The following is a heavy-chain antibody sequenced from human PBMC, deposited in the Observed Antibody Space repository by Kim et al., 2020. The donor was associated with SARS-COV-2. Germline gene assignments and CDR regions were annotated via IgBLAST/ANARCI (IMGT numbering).Heavy chain of an antibody. V-gene: IGHV1-8*01. CDR1: GYTFTSYD. J-gene: IGHJ6*02. Sequence: ASAKVSCKASGYTFTSYDINWVRQATGQGLEWMGWMNPNSGNTGYAQKFQGRVTMTRNTSISTAYMELSSLRSEDTAVYYCARSPIVVVITTLFYYYGMDVWGQGTTVTVSS. CDR2: MNPNSGNT. CDR3: ARSPIVVVITTLFYYYGMDV. D-gene: IGHD3-22*01.